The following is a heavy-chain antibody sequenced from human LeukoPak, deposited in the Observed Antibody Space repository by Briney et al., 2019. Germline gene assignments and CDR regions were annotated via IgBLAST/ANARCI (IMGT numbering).Heavy chain of an antibody. D-gene: IGHD3-22*01. CDR1: GFTFDDYA. J-gene: IGHJ3*02. CDR3: AKLDSSGYRDAFDI. CDR2: ISWNSGSI. V-gene: IGHV3-9*03. Sequence: GGSLRLSCAASGFTFDDYAMHWVRQAPGKGLEWVSGISWNSGSIGYADSVKGRFTISRDNAKNSLYLQMNSLRAEDMALYYCAKLDSSGYRDAFDIWGQGTMVTVSS.